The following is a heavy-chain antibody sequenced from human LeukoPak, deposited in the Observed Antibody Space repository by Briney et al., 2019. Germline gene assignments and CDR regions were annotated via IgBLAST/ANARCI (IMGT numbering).Heavy chain of an antibody. CDR1: GFTVSSNY. D-gene: IGHD3-22*01. CDR3: AKARDSSGYYHDAFDI. J-gene: IGHJ3*02. CDR2: IYSGGST. V-gene: IGHV3-53*01. Sequence: GGSLRLSCAASGFTVSSNYMSWVRQAPGKGLEWVSVIYSGGSTYYADSVKGRLTISRDNSKNTLYLQMNSLRAEDTAVYYCAKARDSSGYYHDAFDIWGQGTMVTVSS.